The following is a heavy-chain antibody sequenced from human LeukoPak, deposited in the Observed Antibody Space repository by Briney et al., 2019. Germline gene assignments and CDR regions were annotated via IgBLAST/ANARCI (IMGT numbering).Heavy chain of an antibody. V-gene: IGHV3-48*03. D-gene: IGHD3-3*01. CDR3: ARGGSGYYPRSGYYYYGMDV. CDR1: GFTFSSYE. J-gene: IGHJ6*02. Sequence: GGSLRLSCAASGFTFSSYEMNWVRQAPGKGLEWVSYISTSGSTIYYADSVKGRFTISRDNSKNSLYLQMNSLRAEDTAVYYCARGGSGYYPRSGYYYYGMDVWGQGTTVTVSS. CDR2: ISTSGSTI.